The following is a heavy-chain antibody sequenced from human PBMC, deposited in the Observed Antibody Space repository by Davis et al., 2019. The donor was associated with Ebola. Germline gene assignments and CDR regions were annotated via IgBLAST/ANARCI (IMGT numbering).Heavy chain of an antibody. CDR3: VRGGYSGSWVPSGYYGMDV. CDR2: IYSAGST. J-gene: IGHJ6*04. V-gene: IGHV3-53*01. Sequence: GESLKISCEASGFTFSSNWMTWVRQAPGKGLEWVSVIYSAGSTYYADSVKGRFTISRDNSKNTLYLQMNSLRAEDTAVYYCVRGGYSGSWVPSGYYGMDVWGKGTTVTVSS. D-gene: IGHD6-13*01. CDR1: GFTFSSNW.